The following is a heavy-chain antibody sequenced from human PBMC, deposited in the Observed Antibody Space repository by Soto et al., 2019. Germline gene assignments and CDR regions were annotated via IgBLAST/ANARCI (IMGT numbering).Heavy chain of an antibody. Sequence: QVHLVQSGAEVKKPGSSVKVSCKYSGGTFRTESINWVRQAPGQGLEWMGGLLPFFGTADYAPRFQGRVTVTADGATSTAYLALCSLKSQVSVVDFWPRRHDYGGNADGVDFWGQGTRVTVSS. V-gene: IGHV1-69*13. CDR2: LLPFFGTA. CDR1: GGTFRTES. CDR3: PRRHDYGGNADGVDF. D-gene: IGHD3-16*01. J-gene: IGHJ3*01.